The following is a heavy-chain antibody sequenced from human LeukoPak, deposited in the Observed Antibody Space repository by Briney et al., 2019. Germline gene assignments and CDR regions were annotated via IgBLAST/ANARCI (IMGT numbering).Heavy chain of an antibody. CDR3: ATEEGLRNQGPLNFDY. D-gene: IGHD1-14*01. CDR2: IIPIFGTA. CDR1: GGTFSSYA. J-gene: IGHJ4*02. Sequence: SVKVSCKASGGTFSSYAISWVRQAPGQGLEWMGGIIPIFGTANYAQKFQGRVTITADESTSTAYMELSSLRSEDTAVYYCATEEGLRNQGPLNFDYWGQGTLVTVSS. V-gene: IGHV1-69*13.